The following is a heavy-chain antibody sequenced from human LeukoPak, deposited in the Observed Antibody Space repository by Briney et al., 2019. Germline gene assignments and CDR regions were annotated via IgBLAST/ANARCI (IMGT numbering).Heavy chain of an antibody. V-gene: IGHV4-34*01. J-gene: IGHJ4*02. CDR3: AASPYCSSTSCYGLLDY. D-gene: IGHD2-2*01. CDR2: INHSGST. Sequence: SKTLSLTCAVYGGSFSGYYWSWIRQPPGKGLEWIGEINHSGSTNYNPSLKSRVTISVDTSKNQFSLKLSSVTAADTAVYYCAASPYCSSTSCYGLLDYWGQGTLVTVSS. CDR1: GGSFSGYY.